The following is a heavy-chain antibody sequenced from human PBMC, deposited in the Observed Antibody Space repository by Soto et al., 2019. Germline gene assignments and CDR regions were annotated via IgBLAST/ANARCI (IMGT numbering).Heavy chain of an antibody. V-gene: IGHV2-5*01. CDR3: ARDDYYDSTGWFDP. D-gene: IGHD3-22*01. CDR2: IYWNDDK. Sequence: VSGPTLVNPTQTLTLTCTFSGFSLSTSGVGVGWIRQPPGKALEWLALIYWNDDKRYSPSLKSRLTITKDTSKNQVVLTMTNMDPVDTATYYCARDDYYDSTGWFDPWGQGTLVTVSS. J-gene: IGHJ5*02. CDR1: GFSLSTSGVG.